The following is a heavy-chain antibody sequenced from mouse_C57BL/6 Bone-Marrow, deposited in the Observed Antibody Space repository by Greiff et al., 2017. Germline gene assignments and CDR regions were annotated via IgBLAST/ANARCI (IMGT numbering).Heavy chain of an antibody. CDR1: GFTFSSYA. V-gene: IGHV5-9-1*02. CDR3: TGPWYFDV. Sequence: EVQVVESGEGLVKPGGSLKLSCAASGFTFSSYAMSWVRQTPEKRLEWVAYISSGSDYIYYADTVKGRFTVSRDNARNTLYRQMSSLKSEDTAMYYCTGPWYFDVWGTGTTVTVSS. CDR2: ISSGSDYI. J-gene: IGHJ1*03.